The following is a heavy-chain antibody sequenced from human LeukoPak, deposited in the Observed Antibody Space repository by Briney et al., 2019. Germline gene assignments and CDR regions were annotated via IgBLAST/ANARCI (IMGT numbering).Heavy chain of an antibody. CDR2: IYYSGTT. CDR1: GASISSGDYY. D-gene: IGHD3-22*01. Sequence: SETLSLTCTVSGASISSGDYYWSWIRQPPGKGLEWIGYIYYSGTTNYNPSLKTRVTISVDTSKNQLSLKLSSVTAADTAVYYCARPSYYDSSGIDIWGQGTMVTVSS. J-gene: IGHJ3*02. V-gene: IGHV4-30-4*01. CDR3: ARPSYYDSSGIDI.